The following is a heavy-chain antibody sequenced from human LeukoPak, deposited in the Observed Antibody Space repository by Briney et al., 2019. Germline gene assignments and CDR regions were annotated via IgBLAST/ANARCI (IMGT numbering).Heavy chain of an antibody. CDR1: GGSITSTNW. J-gene: IGHJ4*02. V-gene: IGHV4-4*02. CDR2: ISLSGLT. CDR3: SRENGAFSPFGY. D-gene: IGHD2-8*01. Sequence: SETLSLTCGVSGGSITSTNWWSWVRQPPGQGLEWIGEISLSGLTNYNPSLKSRVTMALDKSKNHLSLNLTSVTAAATAVYYCSRENGAFSPFGYWGQGTLVTVTA.